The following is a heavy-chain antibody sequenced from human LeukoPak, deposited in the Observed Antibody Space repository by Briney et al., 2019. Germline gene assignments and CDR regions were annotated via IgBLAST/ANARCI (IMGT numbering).Heavy chain of an antibody. CDR3: ARDLTGGEYFDS. V-gene: IGHV3-21*01. Sequence: PGGSLRLSCAASGFTLSSFKMTWVRQAPGKGLEWVASISPSSSYISYADSLKGRVTASRDNAKNSVFLQMSSLRAEDTAVYFCARDLTGGEYFDSWGQGTLVSVSS. CDR2: ISPSSSYI. J-gene: IGHJ4*02. D-gene: IGHD3-16*01. CDR1: GFTLSSFK.